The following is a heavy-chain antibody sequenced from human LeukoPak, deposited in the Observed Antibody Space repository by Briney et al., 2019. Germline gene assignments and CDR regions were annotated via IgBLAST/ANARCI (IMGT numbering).Heavy chain of an antibody. CDR3: ARDLHNYGSGSYYNAYDY. V-gene: IGHV4-39*07. J-gene: IGHJ4*02. Sequence: SETLSLTCTVSGGSISSSSYYWGWIRQPPGKGLEWIGSLYYSGSTYYNPSLKSRVTISVDTSKNQFSLKLSSVTAADTAVYYCARDLHNYGSGSYYNAYDYWGQGTLVTVSS. CDR1: GGSISSSSYY. D-gene: IGHD3-10*01. CDR2: LYYSGST.